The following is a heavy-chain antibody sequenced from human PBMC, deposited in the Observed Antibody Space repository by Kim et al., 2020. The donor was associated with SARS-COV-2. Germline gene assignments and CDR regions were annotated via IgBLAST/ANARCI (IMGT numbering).Heavy chain of an antibody. CDR2: ISFSGTYI. Sequence: GSLRLSCAASRFTFPTYHMNWVRQAPGKGLEWVSSISFSGTYIYYADSVRGRFTISRDNAKDSLSLQMNSLRAEDTGVCYCARFDGNGLDVWGQGTTV. D-gene: IGHD3-9*01. CDR1: RFTFPTYH. CDR3: ARFDGNGLDV. V-gene: IGHV3-21*01. J-gene: IGHJ6*02.